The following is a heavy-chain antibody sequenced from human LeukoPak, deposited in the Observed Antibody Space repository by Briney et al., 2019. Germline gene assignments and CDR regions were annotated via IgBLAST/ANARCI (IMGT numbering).Heavy chain of an antibody. D-gene: IGHD2-15*01. CDR3: ARQTRQCSGGSCYSDL. CDR1: GYSFSSHW. J-gene: IGHJ4*02. CDR2: IYPGDSDT. Sequence: GESLKTSCKSSGYSFSSHWIGWVRQMPGKGLEWMGIIYPGDSDTTYSPSFQGQVTMSADKSISTVYLQVNRLKASDTAMYYCARQTRQCSGGSCYSDLWGQGTLVTVSS. V-gene: IGHV5-51*01.